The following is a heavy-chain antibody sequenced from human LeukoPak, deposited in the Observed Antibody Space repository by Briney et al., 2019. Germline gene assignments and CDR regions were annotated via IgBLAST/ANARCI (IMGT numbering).Heavy chain of an antibody. CDR3: ARASGACGGDCYSYYFDY. CDR1: GGSISSYY. V-gene: IGHV4-59*01. CDR2: IYYSGST. Sequence: SETLFLTCTVSGGSISSYYWSWIRQPPGKGLEWIGYIYYSGSTNYNPSLKSRVTISVNTSKNQFSLKLSSVTAADTAVYYCARASGACGGDCYSYYFDYWGQGTLVTVSS. D-gene: IGHD2-21*02. J-gene: IGHJ4*02.